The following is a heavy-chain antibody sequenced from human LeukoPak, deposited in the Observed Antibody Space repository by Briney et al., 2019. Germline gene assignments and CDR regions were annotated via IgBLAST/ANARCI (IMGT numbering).Heavy chain of an antibody. CDR1: GYSISSGYY. CDR2: IYHSGST. D-gene: IGHD1-26*01. V-gene: IGHV4-38-2*02. CDR3: ARVAWELLGAFDI. J-gene: IGHJ3*02. Sequence: PSETLSLTCTVSGYSISSGYYWGWIRQPPGKGLEWIGSIYHSGSTYYNPSLKSRVTISVDTSKNQFSLKLSSVTAADTAVYYCARVAWELLGAFDIWGQGTMVTVSS.